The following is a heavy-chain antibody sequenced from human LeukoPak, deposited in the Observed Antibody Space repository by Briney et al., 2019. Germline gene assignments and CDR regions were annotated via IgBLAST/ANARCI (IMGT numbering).Heavy chain of an antibody. CDR1: GYSFTSYW. V-gene: IGHV5-51*01. J-gene: IGHJ2*01. D-gene: IGHD3-9*01. CDR3: ARRGDILTGYSPPGYGYFDL. CDR2: IYPGDSDT. Sequence: GESLKISCKGSGYSFTSYWIGWVRQMPGKGLEWMGIIYPGDSDTRYSPSFQGQVTISADKSISTAYLQWSSLKASDTAMYYCARRGDILTGYSPPGYGYFDLWGRGTLVTVSS.